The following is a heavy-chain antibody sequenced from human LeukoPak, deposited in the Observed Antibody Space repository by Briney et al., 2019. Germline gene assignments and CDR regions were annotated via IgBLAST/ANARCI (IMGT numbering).Heavy chain of an antibody. D-gene: IGHD2/OR15-2a*01. CDR1: GNYW. V-gene: IGHV3-74*01. Sequence: SGRSLRLSCAASGNYWMHWVRQVPGKGLVWVSHINSDGSWTSYADSVKGRFTISKDNAKNTVYLQMNSLRAEDTAVYYCVSFCETYWGRGTLVTVSS. CDR3: VSFCETY. J-gene: IGHJ4*02. CDR2: INSDGSWT.